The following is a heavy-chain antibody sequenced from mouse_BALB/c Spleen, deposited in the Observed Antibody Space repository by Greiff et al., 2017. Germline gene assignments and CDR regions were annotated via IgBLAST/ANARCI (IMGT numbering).Heavy chain of an antibody. J-gene: IGHJ2*01. Sequence: VQLQQSGAELVKPGASVKLSCTASGFNIKDTYMPWVKQRPEQGLEWIGRIDPANGNTKYDPKFQGKATITADTSSNTAYLQLISLTSEDTAVYYCARRGYWGQGTTLTVSS. V-gene: IGHV14-3*02. CDR2: IDPANGNT. CDR1: GFNIKDTY. CDR3: ARRGY.